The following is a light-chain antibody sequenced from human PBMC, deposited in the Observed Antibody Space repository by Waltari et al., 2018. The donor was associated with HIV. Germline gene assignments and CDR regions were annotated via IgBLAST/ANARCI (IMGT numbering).Light chain of an antibody. CDR3: QQYGSSRGT. J-gene: IGKJ1*01. CDR2: GAS. Sequence: EIVLTQSPGTLSLSPGERATISCRASQSVSSSYLAWFQQKPGQAPRLLIYGASSRATDIPDRFSGSVSGTNFTLTISRLEPEDFAVYYCQQYGSSRGTFGQGTKVEIK. CDR1: QSVSSSY. V-gene: IGKV3-20*01.